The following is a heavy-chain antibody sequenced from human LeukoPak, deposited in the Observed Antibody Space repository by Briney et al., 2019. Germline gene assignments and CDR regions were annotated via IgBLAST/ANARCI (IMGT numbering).Heavy chain of an antibody. V-gene: IGHV3-7*01. CDR2: IKEDGSQK. J-gene: IGHJ3*01. CDR1: GFPFSRYW. CDR3: ARDDRSTRSSFGLDAYDV. Sequence: PGGSLRLSCAAPGFPFSRYWMTWVRQAPGKGLDWVANIKEDGSQKYDVDSVKGRFTITRDNAKGSLYLQMNSLRAEDTAVYYCARDDRSTRSSFGLDAYDVWGQGTMATVSS. D-gene: IGHD6-6*01.